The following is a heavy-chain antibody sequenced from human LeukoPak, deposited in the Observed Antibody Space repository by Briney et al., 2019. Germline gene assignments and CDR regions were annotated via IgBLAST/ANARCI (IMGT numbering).Heavy chain of an antibody. J-gene: IGHJ4*02. Sequence: ASVKVSCKASGYTFTSYDINWVRQATGQGLEWMGWMNPNSGNTGYAQKFQGRVTMTRNTSISTAYMELSSLRFEDTAVYYCARSHITTVTTEGYWGQGTLVTVSS. CDR1: GYTFTSYD. CDR2: MNPNSGNT. CDR3: ARSHITTVTTEGY. D-gene: IGHD4-17*01. V-gene: IGHV1-8*01.